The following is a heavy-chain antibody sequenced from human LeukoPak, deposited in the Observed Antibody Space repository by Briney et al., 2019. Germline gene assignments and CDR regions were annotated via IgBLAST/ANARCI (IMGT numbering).Heavy chain of an antibody. CDR1: GGSISSSSYY. CDR3: AKVYRVRGVIIKANDAFDI. V-gene: IGHV3-23*01. CDR2: ISGSGGST. D-gene: IGHD3-10*01. Sequence: ETLSLTCTVSGGSISSSSYYWGWIRQPPGKGLEWVSAISGSGGSTYYADSVKGRFTISRDNSKNTLYLQMNSLRAEDTAVYYCAKVYRVRGVIIKANDAFDIWGQGTMVTVSS. J-gene: IGHJ3*02.